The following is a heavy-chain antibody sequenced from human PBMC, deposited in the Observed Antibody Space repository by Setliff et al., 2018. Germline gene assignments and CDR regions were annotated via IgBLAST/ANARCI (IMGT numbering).Heavy chain of an antibody. CDR1: GFSFGDYA. J-gene: IGHJ6*02. CDR2: IKSKAYGGTT. Sequence: PGGSLRLSCTPSGFSFGDYAITWVRQAPGKGLEWVGFIKSKAYGGTTEYSASVKGRFTISRDYSRNIAYVQMNSLKTEDTAVYYCTRDSYGSYYYGMDVWGQGTTVTVSS. D-gene: IGHD5-18*01. V-gene: IGHV3-49*04. CDR3: TRDSYGSYYYGMDV.